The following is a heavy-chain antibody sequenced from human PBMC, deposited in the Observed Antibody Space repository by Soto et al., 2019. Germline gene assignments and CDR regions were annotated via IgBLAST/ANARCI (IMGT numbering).Heavy chain of an antibody. Sequence: SETLSLTFTVSGGSISSSSYYWGWIRQPPGKGLEWIGSIYYSGSTYYNPSLKSRVTISVDTSKNQFSLKLSSVTAADTAVYYCAIGYVLRFLEWLWHFDDWGQGTLVTGSS. CDR2: IYYSGST. J-gene: IGHJ4*02. CDR1: GGSISSSSYY. CDR3: AIGYVLRFLEWLWHFDD. V-gene: IGHV4-39*01. D-gene: IGHD3-3*01.